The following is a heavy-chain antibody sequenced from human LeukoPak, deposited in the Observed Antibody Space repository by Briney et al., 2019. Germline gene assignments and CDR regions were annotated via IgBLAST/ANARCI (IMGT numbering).Heavy chain of an antibody. J-gene: IGHJ5*02. CDR3: ARRGRAAASGTYWFDP. D-gene: IGHD6-13*01. V-gene: IGHV1-18*01. Sequence: GASVKVSCKASGYTFTSYGISWVRQAPGQGLEWMGWISAYNGNTNYAQKLQGRVTMTTDTSTSTAYMELRSLRSDDTAVYYCARRGRAAASGTYWFDPWGQGTLVTVSS. CDR2: ISAYNGNT. CDR1: GYTFTSYG.